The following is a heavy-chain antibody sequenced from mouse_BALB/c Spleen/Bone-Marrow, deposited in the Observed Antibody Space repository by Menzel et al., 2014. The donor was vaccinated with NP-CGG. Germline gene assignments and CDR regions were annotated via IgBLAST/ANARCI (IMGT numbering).Heavy chain of an antibody. J-gene: IGHJ4*01. D-gene: IGHD2-1*01. V-gene: IGHV4-1*02. Sequence: DVKLQESGGGLVQPGGSLKLSCAASGFDFSRYWMSWVRQAPGKGLEWIGEINPDSSTINYTPSLKDKFIISRDNAKNTLYLQMSKVRSEDTALYYCASLYYGNYYYAMDYWGQGTSVTVSS. CDR1: GFDFSRYW. CDR2: INPDSSTI. CDR3: ASLYYGNYYYAMDY.